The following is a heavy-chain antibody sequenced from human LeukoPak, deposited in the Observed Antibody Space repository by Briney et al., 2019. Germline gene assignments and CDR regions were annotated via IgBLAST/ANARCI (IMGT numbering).Heavy chain of an antibody. D-gene: IGHD6-19*01. J-gene: IGHJ5*02. CDR1: GGTFSSYA. V-gene: IGHV1-69*05. Sequence: SVKVSCKASGGTFSSYAISWVRQAPGQGLEWMGGIIPIFGTVNYAQKFQGRVTITTDESTSTAYMELSSLRSEDTAVYYCARSVSGWYDANWFDPWGQGTLVTVSS. CDR2: IIPIFGTV. CDR3: ARSVSGWYDANWFDP.